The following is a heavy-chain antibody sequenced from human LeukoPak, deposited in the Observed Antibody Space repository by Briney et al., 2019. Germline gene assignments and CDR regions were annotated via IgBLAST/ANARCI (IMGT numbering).Heavy chain of an antibody. J-gene: IGHJ3*02. CDR1: GFSVSSNY. CDR3: AREKATVTIGAFDI. V-gene: IGHV3-53*01. D-gene: IGHD4-11*01. CDR2: IYSGGST. Sequence: PGGSLRLSCAASGFSVSSNYMSWVRQAPGEGLEWVSVIYSGGSTYYADSVKDRFTTSRDNSKNTLYLQMNSLRAEDTAVYYCAREKATVTIGAFDIWGQGTMVTVSS.